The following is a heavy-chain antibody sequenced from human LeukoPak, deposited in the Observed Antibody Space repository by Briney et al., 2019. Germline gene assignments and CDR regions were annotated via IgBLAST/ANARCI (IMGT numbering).Heavy chain of an antibody. V-gene: IGHV4-34*01. CDR1: GGSISSYY. CDR3: ARGLSIAAAGGATRWFDP. Sequence: SETLSLTCTVSGGSISSYYWSWIRQPPGKGLEWIGEINHSGSTNYNPSLKSRVTISVDTSKNQFSLKLSSVTAADTAVYYCARGLSIAAAGGATRWFDPWGQGTLVTVSS. D-gene: IGHD6-13*01. CDR2: INHSGST. J-gene: IGHJ5*02.